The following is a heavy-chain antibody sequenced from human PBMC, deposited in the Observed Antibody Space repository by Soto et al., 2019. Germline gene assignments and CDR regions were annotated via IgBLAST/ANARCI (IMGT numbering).Heavy chain of an antibody. CDR3: ARTPAPKSLRYFDWSTLHGTDV. D-gene: IGHD3-9*01. CDR1: GYSFTSYW. Sequence: PGESLKISCKGSGYSFTSYWIGWVRQMPGKGLEWMGIIYPGDSDTRYSPSFQGQVTISADKSISTAYLQRSSLKASDTAMYYYARTPAPKSLRYFDWSTLHGTDVWGQGTKVTVSS. CDR2: IYPGDSDT. J-gene: IGHJ6*02. V-gene: IGHV5-51*01.